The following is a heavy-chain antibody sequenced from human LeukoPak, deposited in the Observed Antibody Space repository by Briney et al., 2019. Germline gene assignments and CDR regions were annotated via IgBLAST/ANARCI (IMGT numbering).Heavy chain of an antibody. CDR2: IYSGGST. CDR1: GFSVSANY. CDR3: ARGGRDGYNYFDS. V-gene: IGHV3-53*01. J-gene: IGHJ4*02. D-gene: IGHD5-24*01. Sequence: GGSLRHSCATSGFSVSANYMTWVRQVPGKGLEWVSLIYSGGSTSYTDSVKGRFTISRDNSKNILYLQMNSLRAEDTAVYYCARGGRDGYNYFDSWGQGTLVTVSS.